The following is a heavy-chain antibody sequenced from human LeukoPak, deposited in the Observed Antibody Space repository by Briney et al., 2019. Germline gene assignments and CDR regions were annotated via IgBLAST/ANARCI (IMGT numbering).Heavy chain of an antibody. CDR2: INPNSGGT. CDR3: AREPVVVPAAPKGRYRFDP. Sequence: GASVKVSCKASGYTFTGYYMHWVRQAPGQGLEWMGWINPNSGGTNYAQKFQGRVTMTRDTSISTAYMELSRLRSDDTAVYYCAREPVVVPAAPKGRYRFDPWGQGTLVTVSS. V-gene: IGHV1-2*02. CDR1: GYTFTGYY. D-gene: IGHD2-2*01. J-gene: IGHJ5*02.